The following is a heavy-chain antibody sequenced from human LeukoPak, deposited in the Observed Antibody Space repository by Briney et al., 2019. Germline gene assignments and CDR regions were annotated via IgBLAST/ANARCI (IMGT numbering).Heavy chain of an antibody. V-gene: IGHV3-23*01. Sequence: GGSLRLSCAASGFTFSSYAMNWVRQAPGKGPEWVSAISDSGGSTYYADSVQGRFSISRDNSKNTLYLQMNSLRAEDTAVYYCAKANYYDSSGNFDYWGQGTLVTVSS. D-gene: IGHD3-22*01. CDR3: AKANYYDSSGNFDY. CDR2: ISDSGGST. CDR1: GFTFSSYA. J-gene: IGHJ4*02.